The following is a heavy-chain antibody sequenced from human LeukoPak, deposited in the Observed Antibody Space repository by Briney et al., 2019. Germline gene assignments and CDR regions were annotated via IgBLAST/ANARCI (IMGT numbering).Heavy chain of an antibody. V-gene: IGHV3-48*04. D-gene: IGHD3-10*01. CDR1: GFTFSSYA. CDR2: ISNTGSTM. CDR3: ARDALGSYDY. J-gene: IGHJ4*02. Sequence: GGSLRLSCAASGFTFSSYAMSWVRQAPGKGPEWISYISNTGSTMYYADSVKGRFTISRDNGKNSLYLQMNSLRAEDTAVYYCARDALGSYDYWGQGTLVTVSS.